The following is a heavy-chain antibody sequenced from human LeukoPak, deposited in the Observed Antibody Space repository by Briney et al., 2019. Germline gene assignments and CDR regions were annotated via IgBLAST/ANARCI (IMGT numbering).Heavy chain of an antibody. D-gene: IGHD6-19*01. J-gene: IGHJ4*02. CDR2: INQDGSEK. CDR1: GFTFSNYW. CDR3: ARVQGSSGPGIFEY. Sequence: GGSLRLSCAASGFTFSNYWTSWVRQAPGKGLEWVANINQDGSEKYYVDSVKGRFTISRDNARSSLYLQMNSLRVEDTAVYYCARVQGSSGPGIFEYWGQGTLVPVSS. V-gene: IGHV3-7*01.